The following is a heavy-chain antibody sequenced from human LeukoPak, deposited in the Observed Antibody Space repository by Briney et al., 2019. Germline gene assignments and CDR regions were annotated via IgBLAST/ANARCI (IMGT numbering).Heavy chain of an antibody. J-gene: IGHJ4*02. CDR1: GGSFSGYY. V-gene: IGHV4-34*01. D-gene: IGHD6-13*01. CDR3: ARWVAAAGTYLIGIDY. CDR2: INHSGST. Sequence: PSETLSLTCAVYGGSFSGYYWSWIRQPPGKGLEWIGEINHSGSTNYNPSLKSRVTISVDTSKNQFSLKLSSVTAADTAVYYCARWVAAAGTYLIGIDYWGQGTLVTVSS.